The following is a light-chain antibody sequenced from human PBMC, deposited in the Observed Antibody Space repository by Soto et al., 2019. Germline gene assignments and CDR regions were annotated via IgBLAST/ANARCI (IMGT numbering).Light chain of an antibody. CDR3: QQYNSFLLT. Sequence: DIPMTQSPSTLSASVGDRVTITCRASQSIGRAVAWYQQKLGEAPNLLIYEASSLESGVPSRFSGSGSGTEFTLTISSLHPDDFATYSCQQYNSFLLTFGPGTTVDIK. CDR2: EAS. V-gene: IGKV1-5*01. CDR1: QSIGRA. J-gene: IGKJ3*01.